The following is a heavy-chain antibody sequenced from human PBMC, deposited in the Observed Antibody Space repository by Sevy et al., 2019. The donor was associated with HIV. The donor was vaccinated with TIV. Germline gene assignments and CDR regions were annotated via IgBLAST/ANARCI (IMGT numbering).Heavy chain of an antibody. V-gene: IGHV4-59*01. Sequence: SETLSLTCSVSGGSISSYFWTWVRQSPGKGLEWIGNIYFTGNTDYSPSLKSRVTFSLDTSESQFSLTLKSVTAADTAIYFCARDSTTRPRVLDYWGQGTLVTVSS. J-gene: IGHJ4*02. CDR2: IYFTGNT. D-gene: IGHD1-1*01. CDR3: ARDSTTRPRVLDY. CDR1: GGSISSYF.